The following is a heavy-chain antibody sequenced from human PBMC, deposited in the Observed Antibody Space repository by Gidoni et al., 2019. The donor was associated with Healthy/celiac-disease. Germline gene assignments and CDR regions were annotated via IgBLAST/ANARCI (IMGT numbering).Heavy chain of an antibody. CDR2: ILPGDSYT. J-gene: IGHJ3*02. Sequence: EVQLVQSGAEVKKPGASLKISCKGTGYSFTRYWIGWVRQMPGKGLEWMGIILPGDSYTRYSPSFQRQVTISADKSISTAYLQWSSLKASDTAMYYCARPDCSGGSCYPRAFDIWGQGTMVTVSS. CDR1: GYSFTRYW. D-gene: IGHD2-15*01. V-gene: IGHV5-51*03. CDR3: ARPDCSGGSCYPRAFDI.